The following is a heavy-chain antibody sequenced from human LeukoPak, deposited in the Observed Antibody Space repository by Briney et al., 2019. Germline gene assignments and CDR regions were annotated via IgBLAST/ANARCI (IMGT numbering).Heavy chain of an antibody. Sequence: SETLSLTCAVYGGSFRGYYWSWIRQPPGKGLEWIGEINHSEATNYNSSLESRITMSVDTSKNQFSLNLNSVTAADTAMYWCARGRYESGSYYNNAFDIWGQGTMVTVSS. D-gene: IGHD3-10*01. J-gene: IGHJ3*02. CDR3: ARGRYESGSYYNNAFDI. V-gene: IGHV4-34*01. CDR1: GGSFRGYY. CDR2: INHSEAT.